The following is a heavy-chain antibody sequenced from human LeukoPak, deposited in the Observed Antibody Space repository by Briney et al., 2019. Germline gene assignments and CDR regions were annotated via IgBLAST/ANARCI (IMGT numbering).Heavy chain of an antibody. CDR2: MNPNSGNT. CDR1: GYTFTSYD. CDR3: ARSRITIFGVVIFFRYYYGMDV. Sequence: ASVKVSCKASGYTFTSYDINWVRQATGQGLEWMVWMNPNSGNTGYAQKFQGRVTMTRNTSISTAYMELSSLRSEDTAVYYCARSRITIFGVVIFFRYYYGMDVWGQGTTVTVSS. J-gene: IGHJ6*02. D-gene: IGHD3-3*01. V-gene: IGHV1-8*01.